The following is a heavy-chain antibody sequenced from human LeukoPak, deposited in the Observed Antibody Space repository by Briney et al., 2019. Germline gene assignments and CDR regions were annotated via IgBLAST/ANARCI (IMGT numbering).Heavy chain of an antibody. V-gene: IGHV3-9*01. Sequence: PGRSLRLSCAASGVTFDDYAMHWVRQAPGKGLEWVSGISWNSGSIGYADSVKGRFTISRDNAKNSLYLQMNSLRAEDTALYYCAKDRRDGYGYGWGNFDYWGQGTLVTVSS. CDR3: AKDRRDGYGYGWGNFDY. D-gene: IGHD5-18*01. CDR2: ISWNSGSI. J-gene: IGHJ4*02. CDR1: GVTFDDYA.